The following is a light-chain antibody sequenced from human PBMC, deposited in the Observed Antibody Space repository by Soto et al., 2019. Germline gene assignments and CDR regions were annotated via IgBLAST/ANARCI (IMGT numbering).Light chain of an antibody. Sequence: DMVMTQTPLCLSVAAAQPASISFKSSQSLLHSDGKTYLYWYLQKPGQPPQLLIYEVSNRFSGVPDRFSGSGSGTYFSFTISSLQPEDFATYYCQQYSNLITFGQGTRLEI. CDR1: QSLLHSDGKTY. J-gene: IGKJ5*01. CDR2: EVS. CDR3: QQYSNLIT. V-gene: IGKV2D-29*01.